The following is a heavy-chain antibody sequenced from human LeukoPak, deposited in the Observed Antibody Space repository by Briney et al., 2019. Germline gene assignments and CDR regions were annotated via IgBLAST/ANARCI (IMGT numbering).Heavy chain of an antibody. Sequence: ASVKVSCKASGYTFTGYYLHWVRQAPGQGLEWMGWINPNSDDTDFAQKFQGRVTMTRDTSITTAYMELSRLRSDDTAVYYCARHTIASDGARLFDYWGRGTLVTVSS. CDR1: GYTFTGYY. J-gene: IGHJ4*02. CDR3: ARHTIASDGARLFDY. V-gene: IGHV1-2*02. D-gene: IGHD4-17*01. CDR2: INPNSDDT.